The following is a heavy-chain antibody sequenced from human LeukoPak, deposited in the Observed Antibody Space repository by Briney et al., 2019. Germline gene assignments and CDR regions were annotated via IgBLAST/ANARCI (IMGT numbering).Heavy chain of an antibody. J-gene: IGHJ4*02. CDR2: IYHSGST. D-gene: IGHD3-10*01. V-gene: IGHV4-38-2*02. CDR1: GYSISSGYY. Sequence: SETLSLTCTVSGYSISSGYYRGWIRQPPGKGLEWIGSIYHSGSTYYNPSLKSRVTISVDTSKNQFSLKLSSVTAADTAVYYCARFFGGHWGQGTLVTVSS. CDR3: ARFFGGH.